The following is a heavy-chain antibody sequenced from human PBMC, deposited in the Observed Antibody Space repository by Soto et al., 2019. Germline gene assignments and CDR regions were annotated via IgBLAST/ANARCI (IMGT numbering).Heavy chain of an antibody. CDR3: ARDGGSGYYGAFDI. J-gene: IGHJ3*02. D-gene: IGHD3-22*01. CDR2: IYYSGST. CDR1: GGSISSGGYY. Sequence: PSQTLSLTCTVSGGSISSGGYYWSWIRQHPGKGLEWIGYIYYSGSTYYNPSLKSRVTISVDTSKNQFSLKLSSVTAADTAVYYCARDGGSGYYGAFDIWGQGTMVTVSS. V-gene: IGHV4-31*03.